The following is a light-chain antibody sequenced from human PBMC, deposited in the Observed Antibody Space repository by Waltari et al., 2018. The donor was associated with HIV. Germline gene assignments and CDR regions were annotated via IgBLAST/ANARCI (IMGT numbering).Light chain of an antibody. V-gene: IGLV2-14*03. CDR3: SSYTSSSTLV. CDR2: DVG. Sequence: QSALTQPASVSGSPGQSITISCPGTSSDVGGYDYVAGYQQHPGKAPKPMIYDVGKRPSGVSERSAGSKSGNTASLTISVHQAEDDADYYSSSYTSSSTLVFGGGTKLTVL. CDR1: SSDVGGYDY. J-gene: IGLJ2*01.